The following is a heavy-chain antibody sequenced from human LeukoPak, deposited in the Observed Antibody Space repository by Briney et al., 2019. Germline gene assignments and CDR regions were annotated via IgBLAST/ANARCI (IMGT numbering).Heavy chain of an antibody. D-gene: IGHD3/OR15-3a*01. J-gene: IGHJ4*02. CDR3: ARLSAGLIDY. V-gene: IGHV1-46*01. CDR1: GYTFTSYH. Sequence: ASVKVSCKASGYTFTSYHIHWVRQAPGQGLEWMGIINTNYGSTSYAQKFLGRVSLTRDTSTSTVYMELSSLRSEDTAVYYCARLSAGLIDYWGQGTLVTVSS. CDR2: INTNYGST.